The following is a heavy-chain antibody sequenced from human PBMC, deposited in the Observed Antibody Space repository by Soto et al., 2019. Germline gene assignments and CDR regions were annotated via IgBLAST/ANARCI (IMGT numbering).Heavy chain of an antibody. J-gene: IGHJ4*02. D-gene: IGHD2-8*01. CDR1: GISLSSYR. CDR3: ARDGNGLSY. V-gene: IGHV3-74*01. CDR2: IERDGIGT. Sequence: EVQLVESGGGVVQPGGSLRLSCAVSGISLSSYRMHWIRQAPGKGLVWVSCIERDGIGTSYAYSVKGRFTISRDNAKDTLFLQMNSLIADDTALYYCARDGNGLSYWGQGTLVTVSS.